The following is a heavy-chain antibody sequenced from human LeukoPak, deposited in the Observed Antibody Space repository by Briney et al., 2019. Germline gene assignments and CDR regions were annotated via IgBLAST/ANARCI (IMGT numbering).Heavy chain of an antibody. CDR1: GFTFGSSW. J-gene: IGHJ4*02. CDR2: INADGSVT. Sequence: PGGSLRLSCAASGFTFGSSWMHWVRQVPGKGLVWVSRINADGSVTNYADSVKGRFTVSRDNAKNTLYLQMNSLKDEDAAFAKERGWSFYFEYWGRGALVTVSS. V-gene: IGHV3-74*01. D-gene: IGHD6-19*01. CDR3: RGWSFYFEY.